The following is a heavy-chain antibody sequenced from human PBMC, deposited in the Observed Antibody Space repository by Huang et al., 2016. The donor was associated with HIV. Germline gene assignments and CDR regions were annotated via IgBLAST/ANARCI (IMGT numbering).Heavy chain of an antibody. Sequence: QVRLVQSGAEVKKPGSSVKVSCKASGGTFGSYAISWVRRAPGQGLEWMGGISPILATANYEQRFQGRVTFTADESTSAVYMEVRGLRFEDTAVYYCARDLSYSSGWYTDAFNVWGQGTMVVVSS. J-gene: IGHJ3*01. CDR2: ISPILATA. CDR1: GGTFGSYA. D-gene: IGHD3-22*01. V-gene: IGHV1-69*13. CDR3: ARDLSYSSGWYTDAFNV.